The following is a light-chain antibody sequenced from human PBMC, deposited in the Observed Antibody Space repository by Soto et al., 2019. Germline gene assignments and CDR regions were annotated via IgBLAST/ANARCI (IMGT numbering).Light chain of an antibody. Sequence: AIQMTQSPSSLSASVGDRVTITCRASQGIGHDLGWYPQKPGTAPKLLIYAASNLQSGVPSRFSGSGSGTDFTLTISNLQPEDFATYYCLQDYNYPRTFGQGTKVEIK. CDR1: QGIGHD. CDR2: AAS. V-gene: IGKV1-6*02. J-gene: IGKJ1*01. CDR3: LQDYNYPRT.